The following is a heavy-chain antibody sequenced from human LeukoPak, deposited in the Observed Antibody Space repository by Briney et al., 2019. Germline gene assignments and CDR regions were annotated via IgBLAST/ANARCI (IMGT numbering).Heavy chain of an antibody. J-gene: IGHJ5*02. Sequence: SETLSLNCAVYGGSFSGFSWNWVRQPPGKGLEWIGEINHSGNTNYNPSLKSRVTISVDTSNNQFSLRLTSVTAADTAVYYCARVGNYYGSGSYYGKPENWFDPWGQGTLVTVSS. CDR2: INHSGNT. V-gene: IGHV4-34*01. CDR3: ARVGNYYGSGSYYGKPENWFDP. CDR1: GGSFSGFS. D-gene: IGHD3-10*01.